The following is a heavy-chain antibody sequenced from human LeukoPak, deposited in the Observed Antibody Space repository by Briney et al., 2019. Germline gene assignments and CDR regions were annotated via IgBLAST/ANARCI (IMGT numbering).Heavy chain of an antibody. CDR3: AKRYSSSWYYFDY. Sequence: GGSLRLSCAASGFTFSSYDMHWVRQAPGKGLEWVAVISYDGSDKYYADSVKGRFTISRDNSKNTLYLQMNSLRAEDTAVYYCAKRYSSSWYYFDYWGQGTLVAVSS. D-gene: IGHD6-13*01. CDR2: ISYDGSDK. CDR1: GFTFSSYD. J-gene: IGHJ4*02. V-gene: IGHV3-30*18.